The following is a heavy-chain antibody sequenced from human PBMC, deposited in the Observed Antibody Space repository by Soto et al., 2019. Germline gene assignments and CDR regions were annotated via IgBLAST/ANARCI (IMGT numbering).Heavy chain of an antibody. Sequence: QLQLQESGSGLVTPSQTLSLTCAVSGGSMSRGGYSWSWIRQPPGKGLEWIGYIYHSGTTYYSPSFKSQVAISVDRSKNQFALELSSVTAADTALYYCARGCSRGSYFDYWGQGTLVTVSS. CDR2: IYHSGTT. J-gene: IGHJ4*02. D-gene: IGHD2-15*01. CDR3: ARGCSRGSYFDY. CDR1: GGSMSRGGYS. V-gene: IGHV4-30-2*01.